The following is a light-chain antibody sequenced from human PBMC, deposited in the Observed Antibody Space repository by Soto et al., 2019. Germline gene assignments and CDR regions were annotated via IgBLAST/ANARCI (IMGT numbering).Light chain of an antibody. J-gene: IGKJ1*01. Sequence: DIQMAQSPSTLSASVGDRVXXTCRASQTIGSWLAWYQQKPGKAPKLLIFDASRLESGVPSRFSGNGSGTEFTLTISGLQPDDFASYYCQQYNSYSGMFGQGTKVDIK. CDR3: QQYNSYSGM. CDR2: DAS. V-gene: IGKV1-5*01. CDR1: QTIGSW.